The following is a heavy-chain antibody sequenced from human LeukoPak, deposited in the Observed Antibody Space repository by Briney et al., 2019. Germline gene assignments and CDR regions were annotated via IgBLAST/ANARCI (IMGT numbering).Heavy chain of an antibody. CDR2: INWNGGST. D-gene: IGHD3-16*01. V-gene: IGHV3-20*04. J-gene: IGHJ6*03. Sequence: GGPLRLSCAASGFTFDDYGMSWVRHAPGKGLEWVSGINWNGGSTGYADSVKGRFTISRDNAKNSLYLQMNSLRAEDTALYYCARAKGELTYYYYYRDVWGKGTTVSVSS. CDR1: GFTFDDYG. CDR3: ARAKGELTYYYYYRDV.